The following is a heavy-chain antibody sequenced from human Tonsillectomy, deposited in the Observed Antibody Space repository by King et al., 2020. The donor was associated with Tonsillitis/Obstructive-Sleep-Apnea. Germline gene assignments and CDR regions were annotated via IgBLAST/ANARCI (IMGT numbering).Heavy chain of an antibody. D-gene: IGHD2-2*02. J-gene: IGHJ4*02. V-gene: IGHV4-34*01. CDR2: INHSGST. CDR1: GGSFSGYY. CDR3: ARLPHCSSTSCYTDGDY. Sequence: VQLPQWGAGLLKPSETLSLTCAVYGGSFSGYYWSWIRQPPGKGLEWIGEINHSGSTNYNPSLKSRVTISVDTSKNQFSLKLSSVTAADTAVYYCARLPHCSSTSCYTDGDYWRQGTLVTVSS.